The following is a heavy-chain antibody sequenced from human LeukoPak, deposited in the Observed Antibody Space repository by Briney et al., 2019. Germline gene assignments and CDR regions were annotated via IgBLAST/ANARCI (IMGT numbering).Heavy chain of an antibody. J-gene: IGHJ5*02. CDR2: IYSGGTT. D-gene: IGHD2-2*01. Sequence: GGSLRLSCAASGFTVSSNYMSWVRQAPGKGLEWVSVIYSGGTTYYADSVKGRFTISRDNSKNTLYLQMNSLRAEDTAVYYCAKAPNIVVVPAAISWFDPWGQGTLVTVSS. CDR1: GFTVSSNY. CDR3: AKAPNIVVVPAAISWFDP. V-gene: IGHV3-53*01.